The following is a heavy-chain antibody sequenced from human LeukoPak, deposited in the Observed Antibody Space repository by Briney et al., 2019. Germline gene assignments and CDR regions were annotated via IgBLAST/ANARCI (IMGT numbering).Heavy chain of an antibody. CDR1: GFTFSSCA. Sequence: GGSLRLSCAASGFTFSSCALSWVRQAPGKGLEWVSTVSVNGGTTYYADSVKGRFTISRDDSKNTLYLQMNSLRAEDTAVYFCAKELHGSGNYAFDYWGQGTLVTVSS. CDR2: VSVNGGTT. J-gene: IGHJ4*02. CDR3: AKELHGSGNYAFDY. D-gene: IGHD3-10*01. V-gene: IGHV3-23*01.